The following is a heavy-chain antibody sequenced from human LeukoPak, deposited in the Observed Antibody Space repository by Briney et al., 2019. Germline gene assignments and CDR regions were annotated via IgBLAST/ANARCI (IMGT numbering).Heavy chain of an antibody. Sequence: ASVKVSCKASGGTFSSYAISWVRQAPGQGLEWMGWINPNSGGTNYAQKFQGRVTMTRDTSISTAYMELSRLRSDDTAVYYCARTYYDILTGYPRGDFDYWGQGTLVTVSS. CDR3: ARTYYDILTGYPRGDFDY. CDR1: GGTFSSYA. J-gene: IGHJ4*02. CDR2: INPNSGGT. D-gene: IGHD3-9*01. V-gene: IGHV1-2*02.